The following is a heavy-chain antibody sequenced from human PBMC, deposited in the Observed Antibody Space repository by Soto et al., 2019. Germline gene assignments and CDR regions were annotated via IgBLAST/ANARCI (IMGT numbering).Heavy chain of an antibody. CDR3: TKGGVRSGFAS. CDR2: ISPDGYAT. Sequence: GSLRLSCAASGFIFANFPMSWARQAPGKGLECISSISPDGYATWYPDSVKGRFTISRDNSKSTVYPQMSSLRAEDTAIYYCTKGGVRSGFASWGQGTLVTVSS. D-gene: IGHD1-1*01. V-gene: IGHV3-23*01. J-gene: IGHJ5*01. CDR1: GFIFANFP.